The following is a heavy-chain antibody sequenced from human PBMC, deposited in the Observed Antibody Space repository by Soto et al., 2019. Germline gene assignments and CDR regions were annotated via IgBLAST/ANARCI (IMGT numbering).Heavy chain of an antibody. CDR3: ARVTMVAATNWFDP. D-gene: IGHD2-15*01. V-gene: IGHV4-59*01. CDR2: IYYSGST. J-gene: IGHJ5*02. Sequence: SETLSLTCTFSGGSISSYYWSWMRPPPGKGLEWIGCIYYSGSTNYNPSLKSRVTISVDTSKNQFSLKLSSVTAADTAVYYCARVTMVAATNWFDPWGQGALVTVS. CDR1: GGSISSYY.